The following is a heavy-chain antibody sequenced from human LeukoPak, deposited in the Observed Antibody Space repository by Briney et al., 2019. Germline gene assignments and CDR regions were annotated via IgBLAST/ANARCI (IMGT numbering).Heavy chain of an antibody. CDR2: INHSGST. V-gene: IGHV4-34*01. CDR1: GGSFSGYY. J-gene: IGHJ6*02. Sequence: SETLSLTCAVYGGSFSGYYWSWIRQPPGKGLEWIGEINHSGSTNYNPSLKSRVTISVDTSKNQFSLKLSSVTAADTAVYYCARGSSHSSSSGRRSYYYYGMDVWGQGTTATVSS. D-gene: IGHD6-6*01. CDR3: ARGSSHSSSSGRRSYYYYGMDV.